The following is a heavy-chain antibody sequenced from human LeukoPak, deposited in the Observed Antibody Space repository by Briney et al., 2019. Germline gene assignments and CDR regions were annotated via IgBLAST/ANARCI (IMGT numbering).Heavy chain of an antibody. Sequence: GGSLRLSCAASGFTFSSYWMSWVRQAPGKGLEWVANIKQGGSEKYYVDSVKGRFTISRDNAKNSLYLQMNSLRAEDTAVYYCAKDGQTSVTPTTTFDYWGQGTLVTVSS. CDR1: GFTFSSYW. D-gene: IGHD4-17*01. CDR3: AKDGQTSVTPTTTFDY. CDR2: IKQGGSEK. V-gene: IGHV3-7*01. J-gene: IGHJ4*02.